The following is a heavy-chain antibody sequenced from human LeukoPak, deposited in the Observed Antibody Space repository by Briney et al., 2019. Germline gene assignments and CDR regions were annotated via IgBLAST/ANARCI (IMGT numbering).Heavy chain of an antibody. V-gene: IGHV4-59*01. D-gene: IGHD1-26*01. CDR1: GGSISSYY. Sequence: SETLSLTYTVSGGSISSYYWSWIRQPPGKGLEWIGYIYYSGSTNYNPSLKSRVTISVDTSKSQFSLRLNSVTAADTAVYYCASSNSGSYNDAFDIWGQGTMVTVSS. CDR3: ASSNSGSYNDAFDI. CDR2: IYYSGST. J-gene: IGHJ3*02.